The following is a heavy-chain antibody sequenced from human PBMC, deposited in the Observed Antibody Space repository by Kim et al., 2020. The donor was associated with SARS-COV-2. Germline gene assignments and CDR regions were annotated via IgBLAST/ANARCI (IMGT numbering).Heavy chain of an antibody. CDR3: ARGRIAARRGPQYWYFDL. D-gene: IGHD6-6*01. V-gene: IGHV4-34*01. CDR2: INHSGST. Sequence: SETLSLTCAVYGGSFSGYYWSWIRQPPGKGLEWIGEINHSGSTNYNPSLKSRVTISVDTSKNQFSLKLSSVTAADTAVYYCARGRIAARRGPQYWYFDLWGRGTLVTVSS. J-gene: IGHJ2*01. CDR1: GGSFSGYY.